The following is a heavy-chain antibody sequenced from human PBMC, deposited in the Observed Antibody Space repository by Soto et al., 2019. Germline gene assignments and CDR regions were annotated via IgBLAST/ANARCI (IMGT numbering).Heavy chain of an antibody. D-gene: IGHD3-10*01. CDR1: GGSISSGGYS. V-gene: IGHV4-31*03. J-gene: IGHJ4*02. CDR2: IYYSGAT. CDR3: ASYGSGSYKYYFDS. Sequence: PSETLSLTCTVSGGSISSGGYSWTWIRQHPGKGLEWIGYIYYSGATYYNPSLKSRVTVSVDTSKNQFSLKLSSVTAADTAVYYCASYGSGSYKYYFDSWGQGALVTVSS.